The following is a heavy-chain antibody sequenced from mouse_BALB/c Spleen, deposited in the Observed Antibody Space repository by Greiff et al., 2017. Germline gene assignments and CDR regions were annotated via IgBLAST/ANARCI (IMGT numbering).Heavy chain of an antibody. CDR3: ARSEYGLDY. J-gene: IGHJ2*01. V-gene: IGHV1-7*01. D-gene: IGHD1-2*01. Sequence: ESGAELAKPGASVKMSCKASGYTFTSYWMHWVKQRPGQGLEWIGYINPSTGYTEYNQKFKDKATLTADKSSSTAYMQLSSLTSEDSAVYYCARSEYGLDYWGQGTTLTVSS. CDR1: GYTFTSYW. CDR2: INPSTGYT.